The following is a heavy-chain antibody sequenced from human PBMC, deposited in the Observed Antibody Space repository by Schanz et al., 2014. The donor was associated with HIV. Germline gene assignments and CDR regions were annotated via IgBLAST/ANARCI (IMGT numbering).Heavy chain of an antibody. CDR2: MWYDESHK. D-gene: IGHD3-10*01. V-gene: IGHV3-33*06. CDR1: GFTFSSSG. CDR3: AKDGAPSGSYSYGMDV. J-gene: IGHJ6*02. Sequence: QVQLVESGGGVVQPGRSLRLSCTAAGFTFSSSGMHWVRQAPGKGLEWVAAMWYDESHKGYADSVKGRFTISRDNSKNTLYLQMNSLRAEDTAVYHCAKDGAPSGSYSYGMDVWGQGTTVTVSS.